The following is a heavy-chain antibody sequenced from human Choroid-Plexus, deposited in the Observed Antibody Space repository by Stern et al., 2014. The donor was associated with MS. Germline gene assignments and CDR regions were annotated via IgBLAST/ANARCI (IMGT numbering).Heavy chain of an antibody. Sequence: QVQLQESGPGLVKPSQTLSLTCTVSGGSISSGGYYWRWIRQHPGKGLVWIGDIYYSGSTYYNPSLKSRVSISVDTSKNQFSLKLSSVTAADTAVYYCARGPPDYYDSSDYYTYWGQGTLVTVSS. CDR1: GGSISSGGYY. CDR3: ARGPPDYYDSSDYYTY. V-gene: IGHV4-31*03. D-gene: IGHD3-22*01. J-gene: IGHJ4*02. CDR2: IYYSGST.